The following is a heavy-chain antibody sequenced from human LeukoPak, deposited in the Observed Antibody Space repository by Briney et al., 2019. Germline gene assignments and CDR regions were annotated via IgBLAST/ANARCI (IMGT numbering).Heavy chain of an antibody. CDR3: ARVAYDILTGYYSHNWFDP. CDR2: INPSSGGT. J-gene: IGHJ5*02. CDR1: GYTFTGYY. D-gene: IGHD3-9*01. Sequence: GASVKVSCKASGYTFTGYYMHWVRQAPGQGLEWMGWINPSSGGTNYAQKFQGRVTMTRDTSISTAYMELSRLRSDDTAVYYCARVAYDILTGYYSHNWFDPWGQGTLVTVSS. V-gene: IGHV1-2*02.